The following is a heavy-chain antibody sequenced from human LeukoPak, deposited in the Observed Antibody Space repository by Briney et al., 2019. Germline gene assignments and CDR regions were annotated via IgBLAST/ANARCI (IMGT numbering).Heavy chain of an antibody. CDR1: GLTFSTYT. CDR2: ISSGSSYN. J-gene: IGHJ4*02. Sequence: GGSLRLSCAASGLTFSTYTMNWVRQAPGKGLEWVSSISSGSSYNYYADSMKGRFTVSRDNAKNSLYLQMNSLKAEDTAVYFCASHYDIDYWGQGTLVTVSS. CDR3: ASHYDIDY. V-gene: IGHV3-21*06. D-gene: IGHD3-9*01.